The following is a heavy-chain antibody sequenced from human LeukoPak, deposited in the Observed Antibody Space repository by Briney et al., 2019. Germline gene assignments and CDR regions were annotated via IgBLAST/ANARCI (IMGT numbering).Heavy chain of an antibody. CDR2: IYSGGST. Sequence: GGSLRLSCAASGFTVSSNYMSWVRQAPGKGLEWVSVIYSGGSTYYADPVKGRFTISRDNSKNTLYLQMNSLRAEDTAVYYCARGKYCTNGVCSTFDYWGQGTLVTVSS. CDR3: ARGKYCTNGVCSTFDY. D-gene: IGHD2-8*01. J-gene: IGHJ4*02. V-gene: IGHV3-66*02. CDR1: GFTVSSNY.